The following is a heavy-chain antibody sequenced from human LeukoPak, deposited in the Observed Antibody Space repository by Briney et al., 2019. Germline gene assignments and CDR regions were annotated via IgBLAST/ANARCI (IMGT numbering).Heavy chain of an antibody. Sequence: SGPTLVNPTQTLTLTCTFSGFSLSTSGMCVCWIRHTPGKALEWLARIDWDDDIYYSTSLKTRLTISKDTSKNQVVLTMTNMDPVDTATYYCARITPAGRQLDYWGQGTLVTVSS. CDR1: GFSLSTSGMC. D-gene: IGHD6-13*01. CDR2: IDWDDDI. CDR3: ARITPAGRQLDY. V-gene: IGHV2-70*11. J-gene: IGHJ4*02.